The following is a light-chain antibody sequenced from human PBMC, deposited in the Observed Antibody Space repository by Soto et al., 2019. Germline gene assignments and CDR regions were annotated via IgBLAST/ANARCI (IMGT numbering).Light chain of an antibody. J-gene: IGKJ3*01. CDR1: QSVSSN. CDR3: QQYNTWPL. V-gene: IGKV3-15*01. CDR2: DAS. Sequence: EAVMTQSPATLSVSPGERPTLSCRASQSVSSNLAWYQQKPGQAPRLLIYDASARATGIPARFSGSGSGTEFTLTISSLQSEDFAVYYCQQYNTWPLFGPGTKVDIK.